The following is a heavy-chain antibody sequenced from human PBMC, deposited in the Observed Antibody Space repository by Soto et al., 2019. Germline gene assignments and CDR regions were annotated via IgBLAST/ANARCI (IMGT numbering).Heavy chain of an antibody. J-gene: IGHJ6*02. CDR1: GGSISSGDYY. CDR3: ARATLTTVTTTSYYGMDV. CDR2: IYYSGST. V-gene: IGHV4-30-4*01. Sequence: QVQLQESGPGLVKPSQTLSLTCTVSGGSISSGDYYWSWIRQPPGKGLEWIGYIYYSGSTYYNPSLKSRVTISVDTSKNQFSLKLSSVTAADTAVYYCARATLTTVTTTSYYGMDVWGQGTTVTVSS. D-gene: IGHD4-4*01.